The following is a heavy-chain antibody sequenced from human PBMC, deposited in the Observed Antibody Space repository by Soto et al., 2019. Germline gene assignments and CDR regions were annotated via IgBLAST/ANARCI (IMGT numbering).Heavy chain of an antibody. V-gene: IGHV4-34*01. CDR1: GGSFSGYY. D-gene: IGHD2-2*01. Sequence: PSETLSLTCAVYGGSFSGYYWTWIRQPPGTGLEWIGEINHSGSTNYNPSLESRVTISVDTSKNQFSLKLTSVTAADTAVYYCAILEGPAASDYWGQGTLVTVSS. CDR3: AILEGPAASDY. CDR2: INHSGST. J-gene: IGHJ4*02.